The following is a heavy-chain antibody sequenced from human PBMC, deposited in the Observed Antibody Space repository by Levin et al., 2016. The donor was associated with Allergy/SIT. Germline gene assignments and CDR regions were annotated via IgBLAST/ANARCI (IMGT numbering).Heavy chain of an antibody. CDR3: AREIPRQQVAYDI. CDR1: GFTFSNYW. CDR2: IKEDGSHK. V-gene: IGHV3-7*03. Sequence: GESLKISCVASGFTFSNYWMSWVRQTPGRGLEWLANIKEDGSHKYHADSMKGRFTISRDNDKNSLYLQMKSLTVDDTAVYYCAREIPRQQVAYDIWGQGTMVTVSS. D-gene: IGHD6-13*01. J-gene: IGHJ3*02.